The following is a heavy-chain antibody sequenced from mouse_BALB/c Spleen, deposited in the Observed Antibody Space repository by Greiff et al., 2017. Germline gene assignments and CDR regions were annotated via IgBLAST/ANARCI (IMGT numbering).Heavy chain of an antibody. CDR3: ARGCGVGY. V-gene: IGHV1S81*02. CDR1: GYTFTSYW. CDR2: INPSNGRT. Sequence: QVQLKQPGAELVKPGASVKLSCKASGYTFTSYWMHWVKQRPGQGLEWIGEINPSNGRTNYNEKFKSKATLTVDKSSSTAYMQLSSLTSEDSAVYYCARGCGVGYWGQGTPLTVSS. D-gene: IGHD3-3*01. J-gene: IGHJ2*01.